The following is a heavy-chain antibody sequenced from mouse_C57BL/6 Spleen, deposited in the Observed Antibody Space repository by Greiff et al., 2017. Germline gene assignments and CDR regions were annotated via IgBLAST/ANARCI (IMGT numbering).Heavy chain of an antibody. CDR2: IHPSDSDT. CDR1: GYTFTSYW. V-gene: IGHV1-74*01. D-gene: IGHD4-1*01. Sequence: QVQLQQPGAELVKLGASVKVSCKASGYTFTSYWMHWVKQRPGQGLEWIGRIHPSDSDTNYNQKFKGKATLTVDKSSSTAYMQLSSLTSEASAVYYGAIGELTGPYYAMDYWSQGTSVTVSS. CDR3: AIGELTGPYYAMDY. J-gene: IGHJ4*01.